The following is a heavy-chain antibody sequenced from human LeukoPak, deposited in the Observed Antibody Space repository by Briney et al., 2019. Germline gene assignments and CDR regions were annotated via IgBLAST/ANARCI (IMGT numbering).Heavy chain of an antibody. CDR3: ARGGAPGFYFDY. V-gene: IGHV3-74*01. D-gene: IGHD3-10*01. Sequence: PGGSLRLSCAASGFTFSSYWMHWVRQAPGKGLVWVSRINTDGSSTSYADSVKGRFTISRDNAKNTLYLQMNSLSAEDTAVYYCARGGAPGFYFDYWGQGTLVTVSS. J-gene: IGHJ4*02. CDR2: INTDGSST. CDR1: GFTFSSYW.